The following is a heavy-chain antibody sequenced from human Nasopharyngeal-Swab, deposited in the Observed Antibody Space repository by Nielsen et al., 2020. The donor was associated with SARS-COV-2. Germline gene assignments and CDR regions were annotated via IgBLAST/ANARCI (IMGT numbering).Heavy chain of an antibody. V-gene: IGHV4-4*07. J-gene: IGHJ6*02. CDR2: IYTSGST. D-gene: IGHD3-3*01. CDR3: ARDQDYYDFWSGYLGSYGMDV. CDR1: GGSISSYY. Sequence: SETLSLTCTVSGGSISSYYWSWIRQPAGKGLEWIGRIYTSGSTNYNPSLKSRVTISVDTSKNQFSLKLSSVTAADTAVYYCARDQDYYDFWSGYLGSYGMDVWGQGTTVTVSS.